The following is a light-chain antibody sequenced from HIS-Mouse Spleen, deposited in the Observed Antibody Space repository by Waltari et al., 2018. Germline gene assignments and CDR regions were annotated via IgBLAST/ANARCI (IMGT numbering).Light chain of an antibody. Sequence: SSELTQDPAVSVALGQTVRITCQGDSLRSYYASWYQQKPGQAPVLVIYGKHNRPSGIPDRLSGSSSGNTASLTITGAQAEDEADYYCNSRDSSGNPHWVFGGGTKLTVI. CDR1: SLRSYY. CDR3: NSRDSSGNPHWV. CDR2: GKH. V-gene: IGLV3-19*01. J-gene: IGLJ3*02.